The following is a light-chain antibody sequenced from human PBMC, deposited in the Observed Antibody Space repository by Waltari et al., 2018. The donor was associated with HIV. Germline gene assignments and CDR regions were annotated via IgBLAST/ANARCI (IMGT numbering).Light chain of an antibody. CDR2: RVS. Sequence: QSALTQPDSVSGSPGQSITISCTGTSSDIGTYYFVSWYQQHPGKAPKLIIYRVSERPSGVSNRFSGSKSGNTASLTISGLQAEDETDYYCCSYGGSSTYVVFGGGTKVTVL. CDR3: CSYGGSSTYVV. V-gene: IGLV2-23*02. CDR1: SSDIGTYYF. J-gene: IGLJ2*01.